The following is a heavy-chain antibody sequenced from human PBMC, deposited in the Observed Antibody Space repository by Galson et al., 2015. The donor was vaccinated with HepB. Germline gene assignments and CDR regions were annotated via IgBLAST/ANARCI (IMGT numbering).Heavy chain of an antibody. J-gene: IGHJ4*02. D-gene: IGHD4-11*01. CDR3: ARDYMTTNALGY. CDR2: IYYSGST. V-gene: IGHV4-30-4*01. Sequence: LSLTCTVSGGSISSGDYYWSWIRQPPGKGLEWIGYIYYSGSTYYNPSLKSRVTISVDTSKNQFSLKLSSVTAADTAVYYCARDYMTTNALGYWGQGTLVTVSS. CDR1: GGSISSGDYY.